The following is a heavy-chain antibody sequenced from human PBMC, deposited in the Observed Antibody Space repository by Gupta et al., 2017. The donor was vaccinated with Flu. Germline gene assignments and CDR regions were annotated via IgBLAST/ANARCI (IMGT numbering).Heavy chain of an antibody. CDR1: TFSEYY. CDR3: ARVFRGYYSVDV. Sequence: TFSEYYMSWMRRDPGKGLEWVSDRSGTTSTRYYADAVKGRSSISRDDDNNSLYLKMNSLRAEDKAVYYGARVFRGYYSVDVWGKGSTVTVSS. J-gene: IGHJ6*03. V-gene: IGHV3-11*01. CDR2: RSGTTSTR.